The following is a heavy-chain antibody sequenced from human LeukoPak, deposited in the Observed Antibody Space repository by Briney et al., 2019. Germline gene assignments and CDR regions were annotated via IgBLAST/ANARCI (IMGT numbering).Heavy chain of an antibody. CDR1: GFTFSSYG. CDR3: ARDTGGYASAY. CDR2: ISYDGTNK. Sequence: GGSLRLSCAASGFTFSSYGMHWVRQAPGKGLEWVAVISYDGTNKHDADSVKGRFTISRDNAKNSLCLQLNSLRAEDTAVYYCARDTGGYASAYWGQGTLVTVSS. J-gene: IGHJ4*02. V-gene: IGHV3-30*12. D-gene: IGHD5-12*01.